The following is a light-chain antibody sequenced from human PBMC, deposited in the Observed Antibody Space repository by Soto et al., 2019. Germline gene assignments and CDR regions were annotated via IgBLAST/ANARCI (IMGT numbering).Light chain of an antibody. V-gene: IGKV1D-12*01. J-gene: IGKJ2*01. CDR1: QDINKW. CDR3: QQANSFPYT. Sequence: DIQMTQSTSSVSASVGDRVTITCRASQDINKWLAWYQQKPGTAPKLLIYATSSLQSGVPSRFSGGGSGTVFTLSINSLQPEDFATYFCQQANSFPYTFGQGTKLEIK. CDR2: ATS.